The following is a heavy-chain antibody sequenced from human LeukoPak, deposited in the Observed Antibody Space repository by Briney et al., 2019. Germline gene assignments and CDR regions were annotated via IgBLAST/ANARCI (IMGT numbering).Heavy chain of an antibody. CDR2: IKQDGSEN. Sequence: GGSLRLSCAASGFTFSGSWMSWVRQAPGKGLECVANIKQDGSENHYVDSVKGRFTISRDNAKNSLSLQMNSLRAEDTAVYYCATYWRYFDWLLSDIWGLGTMVTVSS. J-gene: IGHJ3*02. D-gene: IGHD3-9*01. CDR1: GFTFSGSW. CDR3: ATYWRYFDWLLSDI. V-gene: IGHV3-7*02.